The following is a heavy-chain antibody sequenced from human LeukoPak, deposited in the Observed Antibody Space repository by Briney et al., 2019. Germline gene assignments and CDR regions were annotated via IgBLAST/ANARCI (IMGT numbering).Heavy chain of an antibody. CDR2: IGTAGDT. Sequence: GGSLRLSCVASGFIFSSYDIHWVRQATGKGLEWVSGIGTAGDTYYRDSVKGRFTISRENAKNFLYLQMNSLRAGDTAVYYCARGRKRTGYFDLWGRGTLVTVSS. V-gene: IGHV3-13*01. J-gene: IGHJ2*01. CDR3: ARGRKRTGYFDL. CDR1: GFIFSSYD. D-gene: IGHD1-14*01.